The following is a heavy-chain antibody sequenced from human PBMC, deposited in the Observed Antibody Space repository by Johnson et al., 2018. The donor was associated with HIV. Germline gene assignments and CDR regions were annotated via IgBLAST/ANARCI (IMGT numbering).Heavy chain of an antibody. CDR2: IKQDGTEK. D-gene: IGHD5-24*01. CDR1: GFSFSSYG. J-gene: IGHJ3*02. CDR3: AREERDGINSAFDI. V-gene: IGHV3-7*01. Sequence: VQLVESGGGVVQPGGSLRFSCAASGFSFSSYGMHWVRQAPGKGLEWVANIKQDGTEKYYVDSVKGRFTISRDNAKNLLFLQMNSLRAEDTAVYYCAREERDGINSAFDIWGQGTMVAVSS.